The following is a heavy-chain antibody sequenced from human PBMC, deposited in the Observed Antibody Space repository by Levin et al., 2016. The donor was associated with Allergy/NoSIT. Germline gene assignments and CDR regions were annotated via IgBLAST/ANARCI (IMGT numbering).Heavy chain of an antibody. D-gene: IGHD3-22*01. CDR2: FDPEDGET. Sequence: WVRQAPGQGLEWMGGFDPEDGETIYAQKFQGRVTMTEDTSTDTAYMELSSLRSEDTAVYYCATELIYDSSGYHLDYWGQGTLVTVSS. V-gene: IGHV1-24*01. J-gene: IGHJ4*02. CDR3: ATELIYDSSGYHLDY.